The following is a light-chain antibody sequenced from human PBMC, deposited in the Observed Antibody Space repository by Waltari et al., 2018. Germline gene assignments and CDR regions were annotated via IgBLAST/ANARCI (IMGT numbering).Light chain of an antibody. J-gene: IGLJ2*01. V-gene: IGLV5-45*03. CDR2: YKSDSDK. CDR1: TGITGGSYR. CDR3: MIWHNNAVV. Sequence: QAVLTQPSSLSASPAASASPTFTLRTGITGGSYRIDWYQHKPGSPPQYLLRYKSDSDKHQDSRVPRRFSGSKDASANAGILLISGLQSEDEADYYCMIWHNNAVVFGGGTTLTVL.